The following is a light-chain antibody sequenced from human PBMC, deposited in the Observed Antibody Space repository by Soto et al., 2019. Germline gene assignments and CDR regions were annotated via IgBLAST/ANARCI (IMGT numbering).Light chain of an antibody. Sequence: IALTQSPGTLSLSPGERATLSCRASQTVSSSFLAWYQQKPGQAPRLLIYGALSRATGIPDRFSGSGSGTVFTLTISRLEPEDFALYYCQQYATSPLTFGGGTKVDIK. CDR1: QTVSSSF. J-gene: IGKJ4*01. V-gene: IGKV3-20*01. CDR3: QQYATSPLT. CDR2: GAL.